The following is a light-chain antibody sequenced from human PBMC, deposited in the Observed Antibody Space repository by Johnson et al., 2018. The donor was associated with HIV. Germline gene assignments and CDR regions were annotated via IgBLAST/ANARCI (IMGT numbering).Light chain of an antibody. CDR2: DNT. Sequence: QFVLTQPPSVSAAPGQTVTISCSGSSSNVGSSFVSLYRQVPGTAPKLLIYDNTKRPSGIPDRFSGSKSGTSATLGITGLQPGAEGDYYCGTWDSSLGVVFGTGTKVTVL. CDR3: GTWDSSLGVV. V-gene: IGLV1-51*01. CDR1: SSNVGSSF. J-gene: IGLJ1*01.